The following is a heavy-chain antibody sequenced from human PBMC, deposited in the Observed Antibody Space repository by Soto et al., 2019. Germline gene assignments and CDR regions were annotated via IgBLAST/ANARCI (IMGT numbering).Heavy chain of an antibody. V-gene: IGHV1-69*01. CDR3: ARPLRDRNYYYGMAV. Sequence: QVQLVQSGVELHRPGPSVRVSSRAFGGTFYKYALIWLQQAPGQGLDWLGGTFPMFGKPNYAQKFQGRVAISADESTATVYMELSSLRSEDTAVYFCARPLRDRNYYYGMAVWGQGTTVTVSS. CDR1: GGTFYKYA. CDR2: TFPMFGKP. J-gene: IGHJ6*02. D-gene: IGHD3-22*01.